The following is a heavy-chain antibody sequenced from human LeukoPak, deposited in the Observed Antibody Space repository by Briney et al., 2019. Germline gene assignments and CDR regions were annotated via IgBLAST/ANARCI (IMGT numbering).Heavy chain of an antibody. V-gene: IGHV3-23*01. CDR1: GFTFSSYA. CDR3: AKNLYCGGGSCYPSALGMDV. D-gene: IGHD2-15*01. J-gene: IGHJ6*02. CDR2: ISGSGNRT. Sequence: PGGSLRPSCAASGFTFSSYAMSWVRQAPGKGLEWVSSISGSGNRTYYADSVKGRFTISRDNSKNTLFLQMNSLRAEDTAVYYCAKNLYCGGGSCYPSALGMDVWGQGTTVTVSS.